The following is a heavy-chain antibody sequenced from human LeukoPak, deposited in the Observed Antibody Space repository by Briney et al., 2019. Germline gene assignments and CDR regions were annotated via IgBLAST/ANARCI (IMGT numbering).Heavy chain of an antibody. CDR1: GGSISIYY. V-gene: IGHV4-59*01. D-gene: IGHD4-17*01. J-gene: IGHJ4*02. CDR2: IYYSGST. Sequence: SETLSLTRTVSGGSISIYYWSWIRQPPGKGLEWIGYIYYSGSTNYNPSLKSRVTISVDTSKNQSSLKLSSVTAADTAVYYCASSYGDAYFDYWGQGTLVTVS. CDR3: ASSYGDAYFDY.